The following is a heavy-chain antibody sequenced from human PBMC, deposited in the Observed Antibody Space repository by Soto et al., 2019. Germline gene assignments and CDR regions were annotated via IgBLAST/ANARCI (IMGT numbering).Heavy chain of an antibody. CDR1: GGTFSSYA. J-gene: IGHJ6*02. Sequence: SVKVSCKASGGTFSSYAISWVRQAPGQGLEWMGGIIPIFGTANYAQKFQGRVTITADESTSTAYMELSSLRSEDTAVYYCARDSRVAAAGTVYYGMDVWGQGTTVTVSS. V-gene: IGHV1-69*13. CDR2: IIPIFGTA. D-gene: IGHD6-13*01. CDR3: ARDSRVAAAGTVYYGMDV.